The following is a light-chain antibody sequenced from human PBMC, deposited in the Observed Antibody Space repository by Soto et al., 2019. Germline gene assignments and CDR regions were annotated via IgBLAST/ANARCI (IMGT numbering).Light chain of an antibody. CDR3: QQRNYWPIT. J-gene: IGKJ5*01. CDR2: DAS. V-gene: IGKV3-11*01. CDR1: QSVGSY. Sequence: EIVLTQSPATLSSSPGEGVTLSCRASQSVGSYLAWYQQKLGQAPRLLIYDASKRATGIPARFSGSGSGTVFTLTIDSLEPEDFAVYYCQQRNYWPITFGQGTRLEIK.